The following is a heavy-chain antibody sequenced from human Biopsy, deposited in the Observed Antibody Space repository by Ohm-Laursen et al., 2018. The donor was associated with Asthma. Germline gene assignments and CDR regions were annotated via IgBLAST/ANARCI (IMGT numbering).Heavy chain of an antibody. D-gene: IGHD1-20*01. V-gene: IGHV4-59*12. CDR3: ARAAITGIRGWFDP. CDR2: IHNSGNT. Sequence: GTLSLTCTVSGGSISSDYWSWLRQSPGKGLEWIGYIHNSGNTNYNPSLKSRVTISLDTSKSQFHLNLSSVTAADTAVYFCARAAITGIRGWFDPWGQGTQVTVSS. CDR1: GGSISSDY. J-gene: IGHJ5*02.